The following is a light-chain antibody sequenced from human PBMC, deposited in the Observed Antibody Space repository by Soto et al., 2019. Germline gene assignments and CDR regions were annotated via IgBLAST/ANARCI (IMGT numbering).Light chain of an antibody. J-gene: IGLJ1*01. Sequence: QSALTQPPSASGTPGQRVTISCSGSSSNIGSNTVNWYQQLPGTAPKLLIYANDQRPSGVPDRFSGSKSGTSASLAISGLHSEDEADYYCAAWDDSLSGYVFGTGTKVTVL. CDR1: SSNIGSNT. V-gene: IGLV1-44*01. CDR2: AND. CDR3: AAWDDSLSGYV.